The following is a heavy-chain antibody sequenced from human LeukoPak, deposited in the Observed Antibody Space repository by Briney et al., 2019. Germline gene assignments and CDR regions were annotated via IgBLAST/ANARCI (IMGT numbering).Heavy chain of an antibody. V-gene: IGHV1-2*02. Sequence: GASVKVSCKASGYTFTGYYMHWVRQAPGQGLEWMGWINPNSGGTNYAQKFQGRATMTRDTSISTAYMELSRLRSDDTAVYYCARSTYYYDSSGYYDDENAFDIWGQGTMVTVSS. CDR3: ARSTYYYDSSGYYDDENAFDI. CDR1: GYTFTGYY. D-gene: IGHD3-22*01. CDR2: INPNSGGT. J-gene: IGHJ3*02.